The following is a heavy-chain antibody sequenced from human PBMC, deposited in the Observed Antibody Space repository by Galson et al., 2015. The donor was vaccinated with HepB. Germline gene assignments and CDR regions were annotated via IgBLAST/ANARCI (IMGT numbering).Heavy chain of an antibody. V-gene: IGHV3-33*01. CDR2: IWHDGSNK. D-gene: IGHD3-10*02. Sequence: SLRLSCAASEFTFSSYVMHWVRQAPGKGLEWVAVIWHDGSNKYYADSVKGRFTISRDNSRNTLYLQINSLRAEDTAVYYCAREDPEKYVYDYWGQGTLVTVSS. CDR1: EFTFSSYV. J-gene: IGHJ4*02. CDR3: AREDPEKYVYDY.